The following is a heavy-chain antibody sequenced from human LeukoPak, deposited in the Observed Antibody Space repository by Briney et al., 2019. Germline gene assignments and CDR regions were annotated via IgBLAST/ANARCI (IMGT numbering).Heavy chain of an antibody. CDR2: IYYSGST. J-gene: IGHJ4*02. CDR1: GGSISSGGYY. V-gene: IGHV4-31*03. D-gene: IGHD2-15*01. CDR3: ASLIDCSGGSCYSGVAYFDY. Sequence: PSETLSLTCTVSGGSISSGGYYWSWVRQHPGKGLEWIGYIYYSGSTYYNPSLKSRVTISVDTSKNQFSLKLSSVTAADTAVYYCASLIDCSGGSCYSGVAYFDYWGQGTLVTVSS.